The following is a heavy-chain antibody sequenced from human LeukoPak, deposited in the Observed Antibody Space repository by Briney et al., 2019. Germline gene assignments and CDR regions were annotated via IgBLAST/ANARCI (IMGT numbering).Heavy chain of an antibody. V-gene: IGHV6-1*01. J-gene: IGHJ4*02. D-gene: IGHD4-17*01. Sequence: SQTLSLTCAISGDSVSSNTAAWSWIRQSPSSGLEWLGGTFYRSKWLYDYAVSLRSRVTISPDTSKNQFSLHLSSVTPEDTAVYYCVEGYGDHGFDHWGQGALVTVSS. CDR3: VEGYGDHGFDH. CDR2: TFYRSKWLY. CDR1: GDSVSSNTAA.